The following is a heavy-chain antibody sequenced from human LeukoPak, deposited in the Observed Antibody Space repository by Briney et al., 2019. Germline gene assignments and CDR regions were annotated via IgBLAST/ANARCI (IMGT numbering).Heavy chain of an antibody. CDR3: ARDRFESSGCGTFDY. J-gene: IGHJ4*02. V-gene: IGHV3-33*01. Sequence: GGSLRLSCAASGFTFSSYGMHWVRQAPGKGLEWVAVIWYDGSNKYYADSVKGRFTISRDNSKNTLYLQVNSLRAEDTAVYYCARDRFESSGCGTFDYWGQGTLVTVSS. D-gene: IGHD3-22*01. CDR2: IWYDGSNK. CDR1: GFTFSSYG.